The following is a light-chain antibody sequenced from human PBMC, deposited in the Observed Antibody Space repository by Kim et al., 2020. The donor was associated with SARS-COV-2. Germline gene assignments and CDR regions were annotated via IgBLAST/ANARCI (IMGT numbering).Light chain of an antibody. V-gene: IGLV3-1*01. CDR2: QDS. J-gene: IGLJ2*01. Sequence: VPQGQTASITCSGIKLGDKYACWYQQKPGQSPVLVIYQDSKRPSGIPERFSGSNSGNTATLTLSGTQAMDEADYYCQAWDSSTVVFGGGTQLTVL. CDR3: QAWDSSTVV. CDR1: KLGDKY.